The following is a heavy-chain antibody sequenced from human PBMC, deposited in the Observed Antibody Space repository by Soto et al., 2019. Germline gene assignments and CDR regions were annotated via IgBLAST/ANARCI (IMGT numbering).Heavy chain of an antibody. CDR2: ISGSGGST. CDR3: AKSPSRVIVVVAATLGAFDI. Sequence: GGSLRLSCAASGFTFSSYAMSWVRQAPGKGLERVSAISGSGGSTYYADYVKGRFTISRDNSKNTLYLQMNSLRAEDTAVYYCAKSPSRVIVVVAATLGAFDIWGQGTMVTVSS. J-gene: IGHJ3*02. V-gene: IGHV3-23*01. D-gene: IGHD2-15*01. CDR1: GFTFSSYA.